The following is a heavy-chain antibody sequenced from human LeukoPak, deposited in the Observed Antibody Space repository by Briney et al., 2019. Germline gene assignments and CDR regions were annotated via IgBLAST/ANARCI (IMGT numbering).Heavy chain of an antibody. J-gene: IGHJ3*02. CDR3: ARGRGPRGTAFDI. V-gene: IGHV4-34*01. Sequence: PSETLSLTCAVYGGSFSGYYWSWIRQPPGXXXEWIGEINHSGSTNYNPSLKSRVTISVDTSKNQFSLKLSSVTAADTAVYYCARGRGPRGTAFDIWGQGTMVTVSS. D-gene: IGHD1-1*01. CDR2: INHSGST. CDR1: GGSFSGYY.